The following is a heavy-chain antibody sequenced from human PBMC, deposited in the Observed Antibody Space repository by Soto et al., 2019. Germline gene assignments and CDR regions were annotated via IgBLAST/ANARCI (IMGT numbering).Heavy chain of an antibody. D-gene: IGHD1-1*01. J-gene: IGHJ3*02. CDR3: ARVERGTVTTVVDAFDI. Sequence: QVQLQQWGAGLLKPSETLSLTCAVYGGFVSSGSYYWSWLRQPPGKGLEWIGEMSHSGGTHFNPSLKCRVTISGDTPKKQFSLKVSSVTATDTALYYSARVERGTVTTVVDAFDIWGPGTMVTVSS. V-gene: IGHV4-34*01. CDR2: MSHSGGT. CDR1: GGFVSSGSYY.